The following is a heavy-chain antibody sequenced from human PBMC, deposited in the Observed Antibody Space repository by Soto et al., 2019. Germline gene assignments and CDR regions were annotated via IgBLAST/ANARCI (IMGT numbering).Heavy chain of an antibody. CDR2: ISYDGSNK. D-gene: IGHD2-15*01. Sequence: LSLTCAASGFTFSSYGMHWVRQAPGKGLEWVAGISYDGSNKYYADSVKGRLTISRDNSKNTLYLQMNSLRAEDTAVYYCAKTDLGYCSGGSCYWVDYWGQGTLVTVSS. J-gene: IGHJ4*02. V-gene: IGHV3-30*18. CDR1: GFTFSSYG. CDR3: AKTDLGYCSGGSCYWVDY.